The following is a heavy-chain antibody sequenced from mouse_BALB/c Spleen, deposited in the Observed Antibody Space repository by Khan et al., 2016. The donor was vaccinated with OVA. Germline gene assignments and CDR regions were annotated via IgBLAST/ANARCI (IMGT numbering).Heavy chain of an antibody. V-gene: IGHV3-2*02. CDR1: GYSITSDYA. CDR3: ARSIMAN. CDR2: ISYSGST. Sequence: EVQFVESGPGLVKPSQSLSLTCTVTGYSITSDYAWNWIRQFPGNKLEWMGYISYSGSTSYNPSLKSRISITRDTSKNQFFLQLNSVTTEDTATYYCARSIMANWGQGTTLTVSS. J-gene: IGHJ2*01.